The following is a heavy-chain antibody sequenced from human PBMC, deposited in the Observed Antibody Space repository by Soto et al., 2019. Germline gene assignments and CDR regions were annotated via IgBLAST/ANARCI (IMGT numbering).Heavy chain of an antibody. J-gene: IGHJ4*02. D-gene: IGHD6-19*01. V-gene: IGHV4-34*01. CDR2: INHSGST. Sequence: SETLSLTCAVYGGSFSGYYWSWIRQPPGKGLEWIGEINHSGSTNYNPSLKSRVTISVDTSKNQFSLKLSSVTAADTAVYYCARHLKAVAAAMAYWGQGIPVTVSS. CDR1: GGSFSGYY. CDR3: ARHLKAVAAAMAY.